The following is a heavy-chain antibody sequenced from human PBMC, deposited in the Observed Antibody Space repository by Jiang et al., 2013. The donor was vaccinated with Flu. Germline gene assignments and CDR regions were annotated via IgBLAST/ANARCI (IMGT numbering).Heavy chain of an antibody. Sequence: GSGLVKPSETLSLTCTVSGGSISSSSYYWGWIRQPPGKGLEWIGSIYYSGSTYYNPSLKSRVTISVDTSKNQFSLKLSSVTAADTAVYYCCWYCSSTSCRGFYYGMDVWGQGTTVTVSS. CDR1: GGSISSSSYY. D-gene: IGHD2-2*01. CDR2: IYYSGST. V-gene: IGHV4-39*01. CDR3: CWYCSSTSCRGFYYGMDV. J-gene: IGHJ6*02.